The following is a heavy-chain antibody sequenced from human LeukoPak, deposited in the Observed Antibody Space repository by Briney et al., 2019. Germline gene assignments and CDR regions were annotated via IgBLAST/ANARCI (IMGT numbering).Heavy chain of an antibody. J-gene: IGHJ4*02. CDR3: ASDRRIEYSSSSDY. D-gene: IGHD6-6*01. CDR1: GFTFSSYE. CDR2: ISSSSSYI. Sequence: GSLRLSCAASGFTFSSYEMNWVRQAPGRGLEWVSSISSSSSYIYYADSVKGRFTISRDNAKNSLYLQMNSLRAEDTAVYYCASDRRIEYSSSSDYWGQGTLVTVSS. V-gene: IGHV3-21*01.